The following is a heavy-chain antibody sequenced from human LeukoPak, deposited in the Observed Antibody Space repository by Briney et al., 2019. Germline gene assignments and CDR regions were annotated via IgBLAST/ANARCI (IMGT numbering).Heavy chain of an antibody. V-gene: IGHV3-64D*09. Sequence: GGSLRLSCSASGFNFGYYGMHWVRQAPGKGLEYVSAISSDGGGTYYADSVKGRFTISRDNFKDTLYLQMSSLGTEDTAVYYCVKRPGGIAAPYYFDYWGQGTLVTVSS. D-gene: IGHD6-6*01. J-gene: IGHJ4*02. CDR3: VKRPGGIAAPYYFDY. CDR2: ISSDGGGT. CDR1: GFNFGYYG.